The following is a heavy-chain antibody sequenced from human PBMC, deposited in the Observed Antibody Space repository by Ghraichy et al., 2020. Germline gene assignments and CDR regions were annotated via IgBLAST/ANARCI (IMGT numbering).Heavy chain of an antibody. V-gene: IGHV1-2*02. CDR1: GYTFTGYY. CDR3: ATEAAGVAAAGTEDHYYYGMDV. CDR2: INPNSGGT. Sequence: ASVKVSGKASGYTFTGYYMHWVRQAPGQGLEWMGWINPNSGGTNYAQKFQGRVTMTRDTSISTAYMELSRLRSDDTAVYYCATEAAGVAAAGTEDHYYYGMDVWGQGTTVTVSS. J-gene: IGHJ6*02. D-gene: IGHD6-13*01.